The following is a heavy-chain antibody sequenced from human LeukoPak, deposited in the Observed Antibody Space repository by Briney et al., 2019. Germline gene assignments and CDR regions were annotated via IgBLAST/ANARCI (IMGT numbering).Heavy chain of an antibody. CDR3: ASDQAGSVNSFDP. CDR2: FDPEDGET. Sequence: ASVNVSCKVSGYTLTELSMHWVRQAPGKGLEWMGGFDPEDGETIYAQKFQGRVTLTRDTSISTAYMDLTRLRSDDTAVYYCASDQAGSVNSFDPWGQGTLVTVSS. CDR1: GYTLTELS. J-gene: IGHJ5*02. V-gene: IGHV1-24*01.